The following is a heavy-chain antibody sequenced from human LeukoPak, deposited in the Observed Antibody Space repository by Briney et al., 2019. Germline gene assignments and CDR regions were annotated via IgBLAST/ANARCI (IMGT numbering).Heavy chain of an antibody. J-gene: IGHJ4*02. V-gene: IGHV4-39*07. Sequence: SETLPLTCTVSGDSISSGSYYWGWIRQPPGKGLEWIGSIFYSGSTFYNPSLKSRVTISVDTSKNQFSLKLSSVTAADTAVYYCAGMRITTPTVRTLDYWGQGTLVTVSS. CDR3: AGMRITTPTVRTLDY. CDR2: IFYSGST. CDR1: GDSISSGSYY. D-gene: IGHD1-14*01.